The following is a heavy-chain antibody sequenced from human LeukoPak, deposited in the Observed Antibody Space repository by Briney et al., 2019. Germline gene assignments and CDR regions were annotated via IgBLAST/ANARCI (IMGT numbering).Heavy chain of an antibody. Sequence: SETLSLTCAVYGGPFSGYYWSWIRQPPGKGREWIGEINHSGSTNYNPSLRSRVTISVDTSKNQFSLKLSSVTAADTAVYYCARKNPRTNIVGAVPRYWFDPWGQGTLVAVSS. D-gene: IGHD1-26*01. J-gene: IGHJ5*02. V-gene: IGHV4-34*01. CDR2: INHSGST. CDR1: GGPFSGYY. CDR3: ARKNPRTNIVGAVPRYWFDP.